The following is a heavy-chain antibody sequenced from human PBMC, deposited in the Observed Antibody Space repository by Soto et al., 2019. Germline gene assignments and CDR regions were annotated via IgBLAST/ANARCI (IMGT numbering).Heavy chain of an antibody. Sequence: SQTLSLTCAISGDSVSSNSAAWHWIRQSPSRGLEWLGRTYYRSKWYNDYAVSVKSRITLNPDTSKNHFSLQLNSVTPEDTAIYYCAREPYGLAVWAPGTTVTVSS. CDR1: GDSVSSNSAA. V-gene: IGHV6-1*01. CDR3: AREPYGLAV. CDR2: TYYRSKWYN. J-gene: IGHJ6*02.